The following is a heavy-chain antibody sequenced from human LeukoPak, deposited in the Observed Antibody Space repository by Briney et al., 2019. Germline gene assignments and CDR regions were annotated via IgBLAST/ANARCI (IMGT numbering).Heavy chain of an antibody. CDR2: IKQDGSEK. CDR1: GFTFSTYW. Sequence: GGSLRLFCAASGFTFSTYWMTWVRQAPGKGLEWVANIKQDGSEKYFVDSVKGRFTISRDNAKNSLYLQMNSLSAEDTAVYYCARPSFTQGSYFDYWGQGTLVTVSS. CDR3: ARPSFTQGSYFDY. D-gene: IGHD2-15*01. J-gene: IGHJ4*02. V-gene: IGHV3-7*01.